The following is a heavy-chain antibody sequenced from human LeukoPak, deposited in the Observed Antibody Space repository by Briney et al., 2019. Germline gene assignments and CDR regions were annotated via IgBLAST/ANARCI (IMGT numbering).Heavy chain of an antibody. J-gene: IGHJ4*02. D-gene: IGHD3-10*01. CDR2: ISGSGGST. CDR1: GFTFSSYA. CDR3: AKDRPNYGSGIPDY. V-gene: IGHV3-23*01. Sequence: PGGSLRLPCAASGFTFSSYAMSWVRQAPGKGLEWVSAISGSGGSTYYADSVKGRFTISRDNSKNTLYLQMNSLRAEDTAVYYCAKDRPNYGSGIPDYWGQGTLVTVSS.